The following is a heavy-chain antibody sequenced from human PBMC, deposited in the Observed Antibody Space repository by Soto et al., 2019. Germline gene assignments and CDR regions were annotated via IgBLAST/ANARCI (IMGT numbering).Heavy chain of an antibody. CDR1: GYSFTDYH. Sequence: ASVKVSCKASGYSFTDYHIHWVRQAPGQGLEWLGRINPKSGGTSTAQKFQGWVTMTRDRSISTVYMELTRLRSDDTAVYFCARGHSTDCSNGVCSLFYNHEMDVWGQGTTVTVYS. V-gene: IGHV1-2*04. D-gene: IGHD2-8*01. J-gene: IGHJ6*02. CDR2: INPKSGGT. CDR3: ARGHSTDCSNGVCSLFYNHEMDV.